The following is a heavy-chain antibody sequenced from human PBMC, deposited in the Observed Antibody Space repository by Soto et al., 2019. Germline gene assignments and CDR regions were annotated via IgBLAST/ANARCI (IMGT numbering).Heavy chain of an antibody. V-gene: IGHV4-59*01. CDR3: ARVPFVGYFDWLEP. Sequence: PSETLSLTCSVSGASISSYYWTWIRQPPGGGLEWIGYMHHTQGTNDNPSLRGRVHMSIDTSMNQFSLRLTSVTAADTAVYYCARVPFVGYFDWLEPWGQGTLVTVSS. CDR2: MHHTQGT. D-gene: IGHD3-9*01. J-gene: IGHJ5*01. CDR1: GASISSYY.